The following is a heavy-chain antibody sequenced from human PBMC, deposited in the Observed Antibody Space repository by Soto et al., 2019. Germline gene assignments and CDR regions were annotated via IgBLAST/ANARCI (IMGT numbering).Heavy chain of an antibody. V-gene: IGHV3-33*01. Sequence: PGGSLRLSCAASGFTFSSYGMHWVRQAPGKGLEWVAVIWYDGSNKYYADSVKGRFTISRDNSKNTLYLQMNSLRAEDTAVYYCARDLDGAAAGIDYWGQGTLVTVSS. CDR2: IWYDGSNK. D-gene: IGHD6-13*01. J-gene: IGHJ4*02. CDR1: GFTFSSYG. CDR3: ARDLDGAAAGIDY.